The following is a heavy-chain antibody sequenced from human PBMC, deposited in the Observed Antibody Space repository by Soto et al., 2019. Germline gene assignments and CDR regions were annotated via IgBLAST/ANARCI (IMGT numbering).Heavy chain of an antibody. J-gene: IGHJ5*02. CDR1: GASISGFY. CDR2: IYATGTT. D-gene: IGHD2-2*01. V-gene: IGHV4-4*07. CDR3: VRDVPRTFREWFDP. Sequence: KPSETLSLTCTVSGASISGFYWSWIRKSAGKGLEWIGRIYATGTTDYNPSLKSRVMMSVDTSKKQFSLKLRSVTAADTAVYYCVRDVPRTFREWFDPWGQGISVTVSS.